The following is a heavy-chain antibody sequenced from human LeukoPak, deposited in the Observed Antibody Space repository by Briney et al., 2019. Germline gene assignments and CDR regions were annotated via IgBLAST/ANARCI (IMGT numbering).Heavy chain of an antibody. J-gene: IGHJ4*02. V-gene: IGHV3-30-3*01. CDR2: ISYDGSNK. CDR3: ARDQGYSSGWYPEPDY. D-gene: IGHD6-19*01. Sequence: GGSLRLSCAASGFTSSSYAMHWVRQAPGKGLEWVAVISYDGSNKYYADSVKGRFTISRDNSKNTLYLQMNSLRAEDTAVYYCARDQGYSSGWYPEPDYWGQGTLVTVSS. CDR1: GFTSSSYA.